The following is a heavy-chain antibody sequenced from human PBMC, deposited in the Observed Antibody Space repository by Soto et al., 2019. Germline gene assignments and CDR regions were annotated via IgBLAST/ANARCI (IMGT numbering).Heavy chain of an antibody. D-gene: IGHD2-21*01. CDR1: GFTFSSYG. CDR2: ISAYNGYT. CDR3: ARDGLAYCGGECYYDF. J-gene: IGHJ4*02. Sequence: ASVKVSCKASGFTFSSYGITWVRQAPGQGLEWMGWISAYNGYTNYAQRLQGRVTMTTDTSTNTAYLKLRGLSSDDTAVYYCARDGLAYCGGECYYDFWGQGTLVTVS. V-gene: IGHV1-18*01.